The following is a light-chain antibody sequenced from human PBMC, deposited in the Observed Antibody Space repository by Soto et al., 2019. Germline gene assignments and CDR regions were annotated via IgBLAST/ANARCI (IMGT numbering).Light chain of an antibody. J-gene: IGKJ3*01. Sequence: DIQMTQSPSTLSGSVGDRVTITCRASQTISSWLAWYQQKPGKAPKLLIYGASNLENGVASRFSGSGSGTDFTLTISSLQPEDFATYYCQQSYSRATSAFGPGTKVDIK. CDR2: GAS. CDR3: QQSYSRATSA. CDR1: QTISSW. V-gene: IGKV1-39*01.